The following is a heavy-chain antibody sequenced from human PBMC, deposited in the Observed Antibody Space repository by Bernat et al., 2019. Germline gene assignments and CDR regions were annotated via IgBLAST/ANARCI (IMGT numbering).Heavy chain of an antibody. Sequence: QVQLVQSGAEVKKPGASVKVSCKASGYTFTGYYMHWVRQAPGQGLEWMGWINPNSGGTNYAQKFQGWVTMTRNTSISTAYMELSRLRSDDTTVYYCAGDYNSSVTTSDYYYGMDVWGQGTTVTVSS. CDR3: AGDYNSSVTTSDYYYGMDV. CDR1: GYTFTGYY. V-gene: IGHV1-2*04. D-gene: IGHD4-17*01. CDR2: INPNSGGT. J-gene: IGHJ6*02.